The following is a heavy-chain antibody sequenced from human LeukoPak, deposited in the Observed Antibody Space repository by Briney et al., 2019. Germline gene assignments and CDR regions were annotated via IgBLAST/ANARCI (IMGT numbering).Heavy chain of an antibody. Sequence: GGSLRLSCGTSGFTFEDYAMQWVRQAPGKGLEWVTSISWNSGTIGYADSVKGRFTISRDNAKNSLYLQMNSLRAEDMALYYCAKDLYRGEDTAMVTFDYWGQGTLVTVSS. CDR3: AKDLYRGEDTAMVTFDY. V-gene: IGHV3-9*03. J-gene: IGHJ4*02. D-gene: IGHD5-18*01. CDR2: ISWNSGTI. CDR1: GFTFEDYA.